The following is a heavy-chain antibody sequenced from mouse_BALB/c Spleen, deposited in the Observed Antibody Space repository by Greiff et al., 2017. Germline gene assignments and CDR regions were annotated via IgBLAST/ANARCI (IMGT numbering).Heavy chain of an antibody. CDR1: GFTFSSYG. CDR2: ISSGSSTI. CDR3: ASSSLLYAMDY. Sequence: EVQVVESGGGLVQPGGSRKLSCAASGFTFSSYGMHWVRQAPEKGLEWVAYISSGSSTIYYADTVKGRFTIPRDNPTNTLFLQMTSLRSEDTAMYYCASSSLLYAMDYWGQGTSVTVSS. D-gene: IGHD1-1*02. V-gene: IGHV5-17*02. J-gene: IGHJ4*01.